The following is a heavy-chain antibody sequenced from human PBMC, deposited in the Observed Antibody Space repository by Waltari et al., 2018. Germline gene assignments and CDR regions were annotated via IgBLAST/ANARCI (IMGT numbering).Heavy chain of an antibody. CDR1: GGSISSGGYY. Sequence: QVQLQESGPGLVKPSQTLSLTCTVSGGSISSGGYYWSWIRQHPGKGLEWIGYIYYSGSTYYNPSLKSRVTMSVDTSKNQFSLKLSSVTAADTAVYYCAREGPQTYYDFWSGYSDWFDPWGQGTLVTVSS. CDR2: IYYSGST. CDR3: AREGPQTYYDFWSGYSDWFDP. J-gene: IGHJ5*02. D-gene: IGHD3-3*01. V-gene: IGHV4-31*03.